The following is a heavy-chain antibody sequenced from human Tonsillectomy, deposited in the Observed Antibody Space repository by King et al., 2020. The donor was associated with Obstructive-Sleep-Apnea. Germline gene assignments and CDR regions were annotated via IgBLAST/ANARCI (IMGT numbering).Heavy chain of an antibody. D-gene: IGHD7-27*01. CDR1: GFSFNLYG. CDR3: AKPQSADYANNWGALDF. V-gene: IGHV3-30*18. CDR2: LSFDGKHE. Sequence: VQLVESGGGVVQPGRSLRLSCAASGFSFNLYGMHWVRQAPGKGLEWGAVLSFDGKHEYYINSLKGRFTISRDNSKNPLYLQMNSLRPEDTALYYCAKPQSADYANNWGALDFWGQGAPVTVSS. J-gene: IGHJ4*02.